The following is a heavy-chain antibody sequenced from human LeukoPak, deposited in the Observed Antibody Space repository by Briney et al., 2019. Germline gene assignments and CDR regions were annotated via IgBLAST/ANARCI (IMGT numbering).Heavy chain of an antibody. CDR1: GGSISSSSYY. CDR2: IYYSGST. V-gene: IGHV4-39*07. J-gene: IGHJ4*02. CDR3: ARENYYDSSFDY. D-gene: IGHD3-22*01. Sequence: PSETLSLTCTVSGGSISSSSYYWGWIRQPPGKGLEWIGSIYYSGSTYYNPSLKSRVTISVDTSKNQFSLKLSSVTAADTAVYYCARENYYDSSFDYWGQGTLVTVSS.